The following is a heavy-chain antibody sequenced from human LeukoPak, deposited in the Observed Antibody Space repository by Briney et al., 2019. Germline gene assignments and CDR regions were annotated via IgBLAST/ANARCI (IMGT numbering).Heavy chain of an antibody. J-gene: IGHJ4*02. CDR3: ARDKKSGESSEIDY. D-gene: IGHD3-10*01. V-gene: IGHV3-74*01. CDR2: INRDGSIT. Sequence: RPGGSLRLSCAASGFTFGNYWLHWVRQAPGKGLVWVSRINRDGSITKYADSVKGRFTVSRDSAKNTLDLQMNSLRAEDTAVYYCARDKKSGESSEIDYWGQGTLVTVSS. CDR1: GFTFGNYW.